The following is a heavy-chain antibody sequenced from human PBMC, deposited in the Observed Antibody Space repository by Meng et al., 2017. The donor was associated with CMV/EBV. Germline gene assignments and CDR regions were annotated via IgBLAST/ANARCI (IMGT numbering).Heavy chain of an antibody. V-gene: IGHV3-74*01. Sequence: GESLKISCAASGFTFSSYWMHWVRQAPGKGLVWVSRINSDGSSTSYADSVKGRFTISRDNAKNTLYLQMNSLRAEDTAVYYCAKGIIAAAGPIDYWGQGTLVTVSS. CDR3: AKGIIAAAGPIDY. D-gene: IGHD6-13*01. CDR2: INSDGSST. CDR1: GFTFSSYW. J-gene: IGHJ4*02.